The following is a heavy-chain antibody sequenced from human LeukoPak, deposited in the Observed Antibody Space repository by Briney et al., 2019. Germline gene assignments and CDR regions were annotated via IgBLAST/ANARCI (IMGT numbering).Heavy chain of an antibody. J-gene: IGHJ4*02. V-gene: IGHV3-30*04. CDR3: AKDSCSGGSCYYSRFDY. Sequence: GGSLRLSCAASGFTFSSYAMHWVRQAPGKGLEWVAVISYDGSNKYYADSVKGRFTISRDNSKNTLYLQMNSLRAEDTAVYYCAKDSCSGGSCYYSRFDYWGQGTLVTVSS. CDR2: ISYDGSNK. D-gene: IGHD2-15*01. CDR1: GFTFSSYA.